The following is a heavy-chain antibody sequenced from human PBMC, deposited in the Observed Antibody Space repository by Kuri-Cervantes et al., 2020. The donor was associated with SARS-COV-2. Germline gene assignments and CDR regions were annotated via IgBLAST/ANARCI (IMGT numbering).Heavy chain of an antibody. CDR3: ARDCSSPYKYYYYYSMDV. CDR1: GFIFSEYA. J-gene: IGHJ6*03. D-gene: IGHD6-13*01. CDR2: ISSTSSYI. Sequence: GGSLRLSCEASGFIFSEYAMDWVRQAPGKGLEWVSSISSTSSYIYYADSVKGRFTISRDNAKNSLYLQMNSLRAEDTAVYYCARDCSSPYKYYYYYSMDVWGKGTTVTVSS. V-gene: IGHV3-21*01.